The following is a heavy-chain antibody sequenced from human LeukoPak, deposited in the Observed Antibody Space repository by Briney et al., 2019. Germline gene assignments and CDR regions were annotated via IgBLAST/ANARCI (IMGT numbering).Heavy chain of an antibody. J-gene: IGHJ4*02. V-gene: IGHV1-18*04. CDR3: ARGPGVAVAGVFDY. D-gene: IGHD6-19*01. CDR2: ISAYNGHT. Sequence: ASVKASCKAAGYAFSSYGINWVRQAPGQGLEWMGWISAYNGHTNYVQKMQGRVTMTTDTSTNTAYMELRSLRSDDTAVYYCARGPGVAVAGVFDYWGQGSLVTVSS. CDR1: GYAFSSYG.